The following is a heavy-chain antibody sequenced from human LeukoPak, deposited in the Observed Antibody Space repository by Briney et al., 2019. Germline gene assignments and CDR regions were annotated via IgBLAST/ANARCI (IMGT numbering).Heavy chain of an antibody. Sequence: ASVKVSCKASGGTVSSYAISWGRQAPGQGLEWMGGIIPIFGTANYAQKFQGRVTITADESTSTAYMELSSLRSEDTAVYYCARVLPLRGSSSRSFRSAHDYWGQGTLVTVSS. J-gene: IGHJ4*02. V-gene: IGHV1-69*13. D-gene: IGHD6-13*01. CDR3: ARVLPLRGSSSRSFRSAHDY. CDR2: IIPIFGTA. CDR1: GGTVSSYA.